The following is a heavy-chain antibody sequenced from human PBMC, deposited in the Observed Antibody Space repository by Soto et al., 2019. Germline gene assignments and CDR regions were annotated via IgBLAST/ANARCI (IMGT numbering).Heavy chain of an antibody. CDR3: ARVRYSSRNWFDP. D-gene: IGHD6-13*01. V-gene: IGHV1-3*01. Sequence: ASVKVSCKASGYTFTSYAMHWVRQAPGQRLEXMGXXNXXNXXXXXSXXXQGRVTITRDTSASTAYMELSSLRSEDTAVYYCARVRYSSRNWFDPWGQGTLVTASS. CDR2: XNXXNXXX. J-gene: IGHJ5*02. CDR1: GYTFTSYA.